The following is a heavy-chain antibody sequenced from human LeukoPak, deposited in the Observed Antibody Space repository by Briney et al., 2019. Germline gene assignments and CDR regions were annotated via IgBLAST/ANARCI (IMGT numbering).Heavy chain of an antibody. CDR3: ARCPYDLLTGFSKWFFDL. J-gene: IGHJ2*01. V-gene: IGHV4-39*01. CDR2: VYYSGDN. CDR1: GGSINSRSDY. D-gene: IGHD3-9*01. Sequence: PSETLSLTCTVSGGSINSRSDYWGWIRQPPGKGLEWIGNVYYSGDNYYNTSLQSRVTISVDTSKSQFSLTLNSVTAADTAVYYCARCPYDLLTGFSKWFFDLWGRGALVTVSS.